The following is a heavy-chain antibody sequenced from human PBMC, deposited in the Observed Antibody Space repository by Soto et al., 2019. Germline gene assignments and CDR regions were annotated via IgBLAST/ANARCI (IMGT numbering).Heavy chain of an antibody. CDR1: GGSLSSGSFS. V-gene: IGHV4-30-2*01. J-gene: IGHJ4*02. CDR3: ARGGGSTDYVANYYFDY. D-gene: IGHD4-17*01. CDR2: INYSGNT. Sequence: QLRLQESGSGLVKPSQTLSLTCTVSGGSLSSGSFSWGWIRQPPGKGLEWIGYINYSGNTYYNPSLRGRVTISRDMSPNQFSLKLGSVTAADTAAYYCARGGGSTDYVANYYFDYWGRGTLVTVSS.